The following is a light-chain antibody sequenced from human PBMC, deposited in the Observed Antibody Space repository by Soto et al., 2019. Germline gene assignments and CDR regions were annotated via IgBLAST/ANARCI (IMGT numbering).Light chain of an antibody. CDR3: QQFGSPFT. V-gene: IGKV3-20*01. CDR1: QSVDSSY. J-gene: IGKJ3*01. CDR2: GAS. Sequence: EIVLTQSPGTLSLSPGERATLSCRASQSVDSSYSAWYQQKPGQAPRLLIYGASSRATGIPDRFSGSGSGTDFTLTISRLEPEDFAVYYCQQFGSPFTFGPGTKVDIK.